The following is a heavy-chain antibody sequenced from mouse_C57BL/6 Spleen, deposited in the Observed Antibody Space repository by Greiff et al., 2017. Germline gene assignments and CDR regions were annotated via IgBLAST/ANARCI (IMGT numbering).Heavy chain of an antibody. V-gene: IGHV1-64*01. CDR1: GYTFTSYW. CDR3: ARPSYYGSRDYAMDY. Sequence: QVQLQQSGAELVKPGASVKLSCKASGYTFTSYWMHWVKQRPGQGLEWIGMIHPNSGSTNYNEKFKSKATLTVDKSSSTAYMQLSSLTSEDSAVYYCARPSYYGSRDYAMDYWGQGTSVTVSS. D-gene: IGHD1-1*01. CDR2: IHPNSGST. J-gene: IGHJ4*01.